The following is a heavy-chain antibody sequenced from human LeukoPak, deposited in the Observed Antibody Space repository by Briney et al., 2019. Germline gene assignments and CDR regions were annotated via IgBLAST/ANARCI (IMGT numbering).Heavy chain of an antibody. Sequence: GRSLRLSCASSGFTFSSNNMHWVRQAPGMGLEWVAAIWYDGTNKYYADSVKGRFTIPRNNSKHTTFLQTNSLRAEDTAVYYCAKDRRLFGTGSYYYFDLWGQGTLVTVSS. J-gene: IGHJ4*02. CDR2: IWYDGTNK. CDR3: AKDRRLFGTGSYYYFDL. D-gene: IGHD1-26*01. CDR1: GFTFSSNN. V-gene: IGHV3-33*03.